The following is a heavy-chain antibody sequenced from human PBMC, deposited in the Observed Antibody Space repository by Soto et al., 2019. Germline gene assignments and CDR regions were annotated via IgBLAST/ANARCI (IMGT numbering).Heavy chain of an antibody. CDR2: ISYTGSTI. J-gene: IGHJ4*02. CDR3: ARGLRNYYDRSGLHY. V-gene: IGHV3-48*03. CDR1: EFTFSNYE. Sequence: SLRLSCLGSEFTFSNYEMNWCRQAPGRGLEWVSYISYTGSTIYYADSVRGRFTISRDNSKNSLYLQMNSLRAEDTAVYYCARGLRNYYDRSGLHYWGQGTLVTVSS. D-gene: IGHD3-22*01.